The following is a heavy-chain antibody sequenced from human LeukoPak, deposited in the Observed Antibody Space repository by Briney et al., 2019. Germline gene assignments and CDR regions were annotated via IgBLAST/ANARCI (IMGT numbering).Heavy chain of an antibody. CDR3: AKAGYSNSLLAAFDI. V-gene: IGHV3-23*05. Sequence: GGSLRLSCAVSGFTFSNYDMNWVRQAPGKGLEWVSAIDSGATNTYYADFVKGRFTISRDNSRNTLYLQMNSLRAEDTAVYFCAKAGYSNSLLAAFDIWGQGTMVTVSS. D-gene: IGHD4-11*01. CDR2: IDSGATNT. J-gene: IGHJ3*02. CDR1: GFTFSNYD.